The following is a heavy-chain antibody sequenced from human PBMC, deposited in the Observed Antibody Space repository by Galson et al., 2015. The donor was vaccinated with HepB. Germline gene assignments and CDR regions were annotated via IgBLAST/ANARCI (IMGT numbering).Heavy chain of an antibody. CDR2: IYHSGST. CDR1: GGSISSSNW. V-gene: IGHV4-4*02. J-gene: IGHJ4*02. D-gene: IGHD6-13*01. Sequence: SETLSLTCAVSGGSISSSNWWSWVRQPPGKGLEWIGEIYHSGSTNYNPSLKSRVTISVDKSKNQFSLKLSSVTAADTAVYYCTRSPYSSSWNYFDSWGRGTLVTVSS. CDR3: TRSPYSSSWNYFDS.